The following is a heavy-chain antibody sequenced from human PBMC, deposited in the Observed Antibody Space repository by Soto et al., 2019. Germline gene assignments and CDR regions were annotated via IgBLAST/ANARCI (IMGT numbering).Heavy chain of an antibody. CDR1: GFTFSSYA. V-gene: IGHV3-23*01. J-gene: IGHJ6*02. CDR3: AKDDYPDYYYYGMDV. CDR2: ISGSGGST. D-gene: IGHD4-17*01. Sequence: HPGGSLRLSCAASGFTFSSYAMSWVRQAPGKGLEWVSAISGSGGSTYYADSVKGRFTISRDNSKNTLYLQMNSLRAEDTAVYYCAKDDYPDYYYYGMDVWGQGTTVTVSS.